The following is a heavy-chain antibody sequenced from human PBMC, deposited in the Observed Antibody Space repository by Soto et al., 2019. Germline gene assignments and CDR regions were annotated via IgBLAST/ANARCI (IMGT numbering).Heavy chain of an antibody. CDR1: GGSISSSSYY. Sequence: QLQLQESGPGLVKPSETLSLTCTVSGGSISSSSYYWGWIRQPPGKGLEWIGSIYYSGSTYYNPSLKSRVTLSVDTSNNQFSLKLSSVTAADTAVYYCATYNWNDVGAFDSWGQGTMVTVSS. D-gene: IGHD1-20*01. CDR3: ATYNWNDVGAFDS. V-gene: IGHV4-39*01. CDR2: IYYSGST. J-gene: IGHJ3*02.